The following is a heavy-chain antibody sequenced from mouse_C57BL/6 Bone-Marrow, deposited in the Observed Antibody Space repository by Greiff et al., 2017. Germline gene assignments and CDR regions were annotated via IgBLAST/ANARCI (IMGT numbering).Heavy chain of an antibody. J-gene: IGHJ3*01. D-gene: IGHD1-1*01. CDR1: GYTFTSYW. CDR2: IDPSDSEH. CDR3: ARWGYYGSSGWFAY. Sequence: QVQLKQSGAELVRPGSSVKLSCKASGYTFTSYWMHWVKQRPIQGLEWIGNIDPSDSEHHYNQKFKDKATLTVDKSSSTAYMQLSSLTSEDSAVYYCARWGYYGSSGWFAYWGQGTLVTVSA. V-gene: IGHV1-52*01.